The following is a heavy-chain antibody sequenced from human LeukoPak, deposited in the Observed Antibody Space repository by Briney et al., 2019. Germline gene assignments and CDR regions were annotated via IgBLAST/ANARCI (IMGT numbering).Heavy chain of an antibody. D-gene: IGHD2-8*01. CDR3: ARWRVYGTYFDY. V-gene: IGHV4-34*01. CDR1: GGSFSGYY. CDR2: INHSGST. J-gene: IGHJ4*02. Sequence: PSEILSLTCAVYGGSFSGYYWSWIRQPSGKGLGWIGEINHSGSTNYNPSLKSRVTISVDTSKNQFSLKLSSVTAADTAMYYCARWRVYGTYFDYWGQGTLVTVSS.